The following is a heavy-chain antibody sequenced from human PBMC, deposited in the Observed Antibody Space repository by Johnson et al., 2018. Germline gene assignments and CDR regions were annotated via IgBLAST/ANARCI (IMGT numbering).Heavy chain of an antibody. CDR3: ARDRDSRGPTADY. CDR2: IWSDGGNE. J-gene: IGHJ4*02. D-gene: IGHD2-15*01. Sequence: QVQLVQSGGGVVQPWRSLRLSCSASGFAFSNYGMHWVRRAPGKGLEWVAVIWSDGGNEHYADSVKARFTISRDNSKNTLFLQMNSLRAEDTATYYCARDRDSRGPTADYWGQGTLVTVSS. CDR1: GFAFSNYG. V-gene: IGHV3-33*01.